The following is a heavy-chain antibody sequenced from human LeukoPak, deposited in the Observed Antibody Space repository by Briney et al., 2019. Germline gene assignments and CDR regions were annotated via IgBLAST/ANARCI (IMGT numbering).Heavy chain of an antibody. Sequence: GGSLRLSCAASGFTFSSYSMNWVRQAPGKGLEWVSSISSSSSYIYYADSVKGRFTISRDNAKNSLYLQMNSLRAEDTAVYYCATAYPEYCSSTSCPGSAFDIWGQGTMVTVSS. V-gene: IGHV3-21*01. CDR3: ATAYPEYCSSTSCPGSAFDI. J-gene: IGHJ3*02. D-gene: IGHD2-2*01. CDR2: ISSSSSYI. CDR1: GFTFSSYS.